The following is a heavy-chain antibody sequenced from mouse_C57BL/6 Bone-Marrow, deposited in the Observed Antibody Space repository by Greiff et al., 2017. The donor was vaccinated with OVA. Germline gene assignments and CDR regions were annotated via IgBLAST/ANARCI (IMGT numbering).Heavy chain of an antibody. CDR2: IHPNSGST. V-gene: IGHV1-64*01. D-gene: IGHD2-4*01. Sequence: VELQQPGAELVKPGASVKLSCKASGYTFTSYWMPWVKQRPGQGLEWIGMIHPNSGSTNYNEKFKSKATLTVDKSSSTAYMQLSSLTSEDSAVYYCARDYDYPWFAYWGQGTLVTVSA. J-gene: IGHJ3*01. CDR3: ARDYDYPWFAY. CDR1: GYTFTSYW.